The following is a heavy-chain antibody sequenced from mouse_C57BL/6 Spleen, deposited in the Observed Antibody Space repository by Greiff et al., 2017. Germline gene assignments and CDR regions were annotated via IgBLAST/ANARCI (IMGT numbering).Heavy chain of an antibody. D-gene: IGHD2-4*01. V-gene: IGHV1-9*01. CDR2: ILPGSGST. CDR3: ARGRGYYDLYYYAMDY. CDR1: GYTFTGYW. J-gene: IGHJ4*01. Sequence: QVQLQQSGAELMKPGASVKLSCKATGYTFTGYWIEWVKQRPGHGLEWIGEILPGSGSTNYNEKFKGKATFTADTSSNTDYMQLSSLTTEDSAIXYCARGRGYYDLYYYAMDYWGQGTSVTVSS.